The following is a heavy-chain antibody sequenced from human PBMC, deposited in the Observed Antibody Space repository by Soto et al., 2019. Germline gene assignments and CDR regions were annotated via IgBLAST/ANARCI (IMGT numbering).Heavy chain of an antibody. CDR2: IYFSGNT. J-gene: IGHJ6*02. V-gene: IGHV4-39*02. CDR1: GGSIGSSRHY. D-gene: IGHD5-12*01. Sequence: SETLSLTCTVSGGSIGSSRHYWGWIRQPPGKGLQWIGSIYFSGNTYYNPSLQSRATMSVDTSENQFSLTLGSVTAADTAVYYCARDLSRGYSGYDYYYYYYGMDVWGQGTTVTVSS. CDR3: ARDLSRGYSGYDYYYYYYGMDV.